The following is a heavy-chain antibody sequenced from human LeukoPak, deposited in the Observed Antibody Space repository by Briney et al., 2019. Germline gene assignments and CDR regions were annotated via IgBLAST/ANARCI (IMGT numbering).Heavy chain of an antibody. CDR2: IYYSGSS. J-gene: IGHJ4*02. D-gene: IGHD5-18*01. CDR1: GGSITMNYYY. V-gene: IGHV4-39*01. CDR3: VRLRGYSYGLVDF. Sequence: SETLSLTCSVSGGSITMNYYYWGWIRQPPGKGLEWIGSIYYSGSSYYNSSLKSRVTISVDTSKDQFSLKLSSVTAADTAVYYCVRLRGYSYGLVDFWGQGTLVTVSS.